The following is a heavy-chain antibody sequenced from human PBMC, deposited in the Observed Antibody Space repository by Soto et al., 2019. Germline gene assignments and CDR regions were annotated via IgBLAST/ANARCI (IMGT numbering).Heavy chain of an antibody. Sequence: ASVKVSCKASGYTFTSYTMHWVRQAPGQRLEWMGWINAGNGNTKYSQKLQGRVTITTDTSTSTAYMELRSLRSDDTAVYYCARDAAVGLFDYWGQGTLVTVS. D-gene: IGHD1-26*01. CDR2: INAGNGNT. V-gene: IGHV1-3*01. J-gene: IGHJ4*02. CDR1: GYTFTSYT. CDR3: ARDAAVGLFDY.